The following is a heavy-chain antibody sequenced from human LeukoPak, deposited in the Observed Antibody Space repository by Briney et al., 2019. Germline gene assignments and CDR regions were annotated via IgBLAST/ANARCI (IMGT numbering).Heavy chain of an antibody. J-gene: IGHJ4*02. Sequence: GASVKVSCKASGYTFTGYYMHWVRQAPGQGLEWMGWINPNSGGTNYAQKFQGRVTMTRDTSISTAYIELSRLRSDDTAVYYCAREDDDILTGYYSYFDYWSQGTLVTVSS. D-gene: IGHD3-9*01. CDR3: AREDDDILTGYYSYFDY. CDR2: INPNSGGT. V-gene: IGHV1-2*02. CDR1: GYTFTGYY.